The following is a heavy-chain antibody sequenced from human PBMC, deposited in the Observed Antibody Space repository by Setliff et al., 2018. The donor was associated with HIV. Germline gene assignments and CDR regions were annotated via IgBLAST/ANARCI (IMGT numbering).Heavy chain of an antibody. J-gene: IGHJ3*02. CDR3: ARESSEVPAFLFDI. V-gene: IGHV4-4*07. D-gene: IGHD2-2*01. Sequence: SETLSLTCTVSGGSISYHYWSWIRQPAGKGLEWIGHIYISGSTNYNPSLKSRVSMSVDPSKNQVSLRLNFVTAADTAVYFCARESSEVPAFLFDIWGQGNMVTVSS. CDR2: IYISGST. CDR1: GGSISYHY.